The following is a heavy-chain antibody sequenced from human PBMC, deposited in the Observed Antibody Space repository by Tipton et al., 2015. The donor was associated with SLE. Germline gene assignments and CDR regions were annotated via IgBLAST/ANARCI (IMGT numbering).Heavy chain of an antibody. CDR2: IYVSGST. Sequence: TLSLTCTVSGGSISSGFYYWSWIRQPAGKGLEWIGRIYVSGSTNYNPSLKSRVTMSVDVSKNQFSLKLSSVTAADTAVYYCARQRLRLLSPLDAWGQGTTVTAS. D-gene: IGHD3-10*01. J-gene: IGHJ6*02. CDR1: GGSISSGFYY. V-gene: IGHV4-61*02. CDR3: ARQRLRLLSPLDA.